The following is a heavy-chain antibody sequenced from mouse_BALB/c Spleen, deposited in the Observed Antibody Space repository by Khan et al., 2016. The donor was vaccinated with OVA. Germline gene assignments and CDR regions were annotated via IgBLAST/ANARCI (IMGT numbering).Heavy chain of an antibody. CDR3: ARHGSISWFAY. V-gene: IGHV1S135*01. D-gene: IGHD1-1*01. CDR1: GYSFTTYY. Sequence: VQLKQSGPGLMKPGASVKISCKASGYSFTTYYIHWVKQSHGKSLEWIGYIDPFNDDTNYNQKFKGKATLTVDKSSSTAYMHLSSLTSEDSAVYYCARHGSISWFAYWGQGTLVTVSA. J-gene: IGHJ3*01. CDR2: IDPFNDDT.